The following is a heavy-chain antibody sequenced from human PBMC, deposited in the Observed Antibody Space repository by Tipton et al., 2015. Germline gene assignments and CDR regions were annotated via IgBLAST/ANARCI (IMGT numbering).Heavy chain of an antibody. CDR3: ARLGGVVVGVAATTRFTTPDFWFDS. D-gene: IGHD2-15*01. CDR2: IYYSGSA. Sequence: TLSLTCTVSGDSISSGSYYWGWIRQPPGKGLEWIGSIYYSGSAYYNPALNSRVTISVDTSENQFSLRLSSVTAADTAVYYCARLGGVVVGVAATTRFTTPDFWFDSWGQGILVTVSS. CDR1: GDSISSGSYY. J-gene: IGHJ5*01. V-gene: IGHV4-39*01.